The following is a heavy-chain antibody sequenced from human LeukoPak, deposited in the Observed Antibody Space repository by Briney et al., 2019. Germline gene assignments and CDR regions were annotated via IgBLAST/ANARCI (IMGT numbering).Heavy chain of an antibody. J-gene: IGHJ2*01. CDR1: GFTFSSYS. D-gene: IGHD6-13*01. CDR2: ISGSSSYI. V-gene: IGHV3-21*01. CDR3: ARTPSIVGYTSRELDHWYFDL. Sequence: GGSLGLSCAASGFTFSSYSMNWVRQAPGKVLEWLSSISGSSSYIYYADSVKGRFTISRDNARNSLYLQMKSLRAEDTAVYYCARTPSIVGYTSRELDHWYFDLWGRGTPVTVSS.